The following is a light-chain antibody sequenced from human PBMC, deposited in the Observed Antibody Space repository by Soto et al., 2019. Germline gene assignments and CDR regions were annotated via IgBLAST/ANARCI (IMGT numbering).Light chain of an antibody. CDR2: AAS. J-gene: IGKJ3*01. CDR3: LQYDAYPFT. CDR1: QAIRNT. Sequence: DIQMTQSPSSLYASVGDRVTITCRASQAIRNTLGWYQQKAGKAPKRLIYAASSLQSGVPSRFSGSGSGTEFALTISSLQPEDFATYYCLQYDAYPFTFGPGTKMDIK. V-gene: IGKV1-17*01.